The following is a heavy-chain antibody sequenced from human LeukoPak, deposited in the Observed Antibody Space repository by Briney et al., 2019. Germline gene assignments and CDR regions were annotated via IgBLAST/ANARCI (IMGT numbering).Heavy chain of an antibody. V-gene: IGHV3-74*01. CDR2: IASDGSST. J-gene: IGHJ4*02. CDR3: ARGWPHGNDY. Sequence: GSLGPSFAAPGFPFSSYWMKWVRPAPGKGLVWVSRIASDGSSTTYADSVKGRFSISRDNAKNTLYLQMNSLRVEDTAVYYCARGWPHGNDYWGQGTLVTVSS. D-gene: IGHD4-23*01. CDR1: GFPFSSYW.